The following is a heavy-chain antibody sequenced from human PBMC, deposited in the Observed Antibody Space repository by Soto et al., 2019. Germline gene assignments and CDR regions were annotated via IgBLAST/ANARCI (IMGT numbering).Heavy chain of an antibody. J-gene: IGHJ4*02. CDR3: ARVYCSGGSCYPDY. D-gene: IGHD2-15*01. V-gene: IGHV4-34*01. CDR2: INHSGST. Sequence: QVQLQQWGAGLLKPSETLSLTCAVYGGSFSGYYWSWIRQPPGKGLEWIGEINHSGSTNYNPSLKSRVTISVDTSKKQFSMKLSSVTAADTAVYYCARVYCSGGSCYPDYWGQGTLVTVSS. CDR1: GGSFSGYY.